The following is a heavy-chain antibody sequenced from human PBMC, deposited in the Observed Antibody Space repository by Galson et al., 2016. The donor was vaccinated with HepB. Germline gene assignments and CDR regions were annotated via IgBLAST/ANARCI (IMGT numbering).Heavy chain of an antibody. V-gene: IGHV3-53*01. D-gene: IGHD1-26*01. CDR3: ARGGASSAGGS. CDR1: GFAVSSNF. Sequence: SLRLSCAAPGFAVSSNFLTWVRQAPGKGLEWVSLIYSGGGTNYADSVKGRFTISRDNSNHTLYLQMNSLRVDDTAVYYCARGGASSAGGSWGQGTLVTVSS. CDR2: IYSGGGT. J-gene: IGHJ5*02.